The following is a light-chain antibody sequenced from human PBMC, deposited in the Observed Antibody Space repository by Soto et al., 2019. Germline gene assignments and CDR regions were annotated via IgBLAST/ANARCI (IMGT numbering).Light chain of an antibody. CDR1: SSNIGAGYE. Sequence: QSVLTQPPSVSEAPGQRVTISCTGSSSNIGAGYEAHWYQQVPGTAPKLLIYENNNRPSGVPDRFSGSKSGTSASLAITGLQAEYEAEYYCQSYDSSLSGYGFGTGTKLTVL. CDR3: QSYDSSLSGYG. V-gene: IGLV1-40*01. CDR2: ENN. J-gene: IGLJ1*01.